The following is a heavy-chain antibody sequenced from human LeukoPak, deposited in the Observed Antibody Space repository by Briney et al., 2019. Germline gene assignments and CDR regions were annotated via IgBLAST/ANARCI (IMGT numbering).Heavy chain of an antibody. D-gene: IGHD2-2*01. CDR3: ARAGPQYCSRTSCYYGEFDP. Sequence: SQTLSLTCAVSGGSISSGGYSWSWIRQPPGKGLEWIGYIYHSGSTYYNPSLKSRVTISVDRSKNQFSLKLSSVTAADTAVYYCARAGPQYCSRTSCYYGEFDPWGQGTLVTVSS. CDR1: GGSISSGGYS. V-gene: IGHV4-30-2*01. J-gene: IGHJ5*02. CDR2: IYHSGST.